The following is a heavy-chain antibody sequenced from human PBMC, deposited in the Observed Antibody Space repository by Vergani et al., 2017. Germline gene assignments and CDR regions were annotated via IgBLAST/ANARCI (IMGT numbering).Heavy chain of an antibody. CDR1: GAPIRSSNYY. CDR2: IYYSGST. J-gene: IGHJ5*02. D-gene: IGHD6-19*01. CDR3: ARHSTVEWLVKLGWIDP. V-gene: IGHV4-39*01. Sequence: QLQLQESGPGLVKPSATLSLTCSVSGAPIRSSNYYWGWLRQPPGKGLEWIASIYYSGSTYYNPSLKSRVTISVDTSKNLFSLKLSSVTAADTAVYFCARHSTVEWLVKLGWIDPWGQGILVTVSS.